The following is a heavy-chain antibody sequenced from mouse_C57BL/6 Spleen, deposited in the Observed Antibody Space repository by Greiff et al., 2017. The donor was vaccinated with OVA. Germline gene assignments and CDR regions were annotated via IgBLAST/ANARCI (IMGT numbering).Heavy chain of an antibody. V-gene: IGHV1-55*01. J-gene: IGHJ2*01. CDR2: IYPGSGST. Sequence: VQLQQSGAELVKPGASVKMSCKASGYTFTSYWITWVKQRPGQGLEWIGDIYPGSGSTDYNQKFKSKATLTVDTSSSTAYMQLSTLTSDDSTVYYCSRKNDGDEDYWGQGTTLTVSS. CDR1: GYTFTSYW. D-gene: IGHD2-13*01. CDR3: SRKNDGDEDY.